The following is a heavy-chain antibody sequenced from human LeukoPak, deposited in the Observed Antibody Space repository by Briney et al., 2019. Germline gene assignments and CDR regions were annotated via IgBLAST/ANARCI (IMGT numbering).Heavy chain of an antibody. J-gene: IGHJ4*02. Sequence: SETLSLTCAVYGGSFSGYYWSWIRQPPGKGLEWIGEINHSENTNYNPSLKSRVIISVDTSKNQFSLKLSSVIAADTAVYYCARRTWFGRRDIDYWGQGTLVTVSS. V-gene: IGHV4-34*01. CDR3: ARRTWFGRRDIDY. CDR2: INHSENT. CDR1: GGSFSGYY. D-gene: IGHD3-10*01.